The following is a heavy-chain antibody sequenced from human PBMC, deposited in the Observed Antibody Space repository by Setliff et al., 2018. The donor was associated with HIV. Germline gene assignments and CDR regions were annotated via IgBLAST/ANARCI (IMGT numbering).Heavy chain of an antibody. CDR1: GGSITSYY. Sequence: SETLSLTCTVSGGSITSYYWSWTRQPPGKGLEWIGYIYFTGSTNYNPSLKSRVTISVDTSKNQFSLKLSSVTAADTAVYYCASMYSNHGRYYYYYMDVWGKGATVTSP. CDR3: ASMYSNHGRYYYYYMDV. J-gene: IGHJ6*03. D-gene: IGHD4-4*01. V-gene: IGHV4-59*08. CDR2: IYFTGST.